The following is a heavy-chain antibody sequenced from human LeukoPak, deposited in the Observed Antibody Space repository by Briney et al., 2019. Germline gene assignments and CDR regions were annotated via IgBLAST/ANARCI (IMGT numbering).Heavy chain of an antibody. CDR2: IWYDGSNK. CDR1: GFTFSNYG. J-gene: IGHJ4*02. CDR3: ARDLGLVRSPFDY. D-gene: IGHD3-10*01. Sequence: GGSLRLSCAASGFTFSNYGMHWVRQAPGKGLEWVAAIWYDGSNKYYADSVKGRFTISRDNSKNTLYLQMNSLRAEDTAVYYCARDLGLVRSPFDYWGQGTLVTVSS. V-gene: IGHV3-33*01.